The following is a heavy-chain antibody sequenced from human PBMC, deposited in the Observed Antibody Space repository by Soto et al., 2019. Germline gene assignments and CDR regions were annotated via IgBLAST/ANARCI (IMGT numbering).Heavy chain of an antibody. V-gene: IGHV1-18*01. CDR1: GYTFTSYG. Sequence: GASVKVSCKASGYTFTSYGISWVRQAPGQGLEWMGWISAYNGNTNYAQKLQGRVTMTTDTSTSTAYMELRSLRSDDTAVYYCARLRGGWLADYYYYYGMDVWGQGTTVTVSS. D-gene: IGHD6-19*01. CDR2: ISAYNGNT. J-gene: IGHJ6*02. CDR3: ARLRGGWLADYYYYYGMDV.